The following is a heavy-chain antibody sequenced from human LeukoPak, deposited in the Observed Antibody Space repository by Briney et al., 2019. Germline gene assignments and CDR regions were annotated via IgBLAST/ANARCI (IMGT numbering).Heavy chain of an antibody. CDR3: ARETGDYDFWSGPDGWFDP. CDR1: GFTFSSYS. V-gene: IGHV3-21*01. Sequence: GGSLRLSCAASGFTFSSYSMNWVRQAPGKGLEWVSSISSSSYIYYADSVKGRFTISRDNAKNSLYLQMNSLRAEDTAVYYCARETGDYDFWSGPDGWFDPWGQGTLVTVSS. D-gene: IGHD3-3*01. CDR2: ISSSSYI. J-gene: IGHJ5*02.